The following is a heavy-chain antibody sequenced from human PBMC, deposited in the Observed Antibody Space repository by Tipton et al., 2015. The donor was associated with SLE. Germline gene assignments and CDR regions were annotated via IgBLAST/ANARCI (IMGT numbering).Heavy chain of an antibody. D-gene: IGHD2-15*01. Sequence: LRLSCTVSGGSISSHYWSWIRQPPGKGLEWIGYIYYSGSTNYNPSLKSRVTISVDTSKNQFSLKLSSVTAADTAVYYCARARYCSGGSCSNWFDPWGQGTLVTVSS. CDR3: ARARYCSGGSCSNWFDP. J-gene: IGHJ5*02. CDR1: GGSISSHY. V-gene: IGHV4-59*11. CDR2: IYYSGST.